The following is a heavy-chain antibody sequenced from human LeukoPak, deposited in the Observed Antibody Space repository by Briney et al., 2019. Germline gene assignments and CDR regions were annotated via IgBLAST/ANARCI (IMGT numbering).Heavy chain of an antibody. V-gene: IGHV3-23*01. D-gene: IGHD6-19*01. Sequence: GGSLRLSCTGSGFTFSSNDMSWVRQPPGKGLEWVSANTGTGGSTYYAASVKGRFTVSRDNSKNTLYLQMSSLRAEDTAMYYCAKVRDTRDWYKDAFDSWGQGTRVTVSS. J-gene: IGHJ3*02. CDR2: NTGTGGST. CDR3: AKVRDTRDWYKDAFDS. CDR1: GFTFSSND.